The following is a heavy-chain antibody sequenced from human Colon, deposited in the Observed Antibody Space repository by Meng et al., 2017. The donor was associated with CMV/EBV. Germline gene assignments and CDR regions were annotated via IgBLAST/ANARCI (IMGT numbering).Heavy chain of an antibody. CDR3: ARDLLGDNDYVFDQ. V-gene: IGHV3-74*01. Sequence: GGSLRLSCTGSGFTFSGYWMHWVRQSPEKGLMWVARISHEGSRTIYADSVKRRFTVSRDNARNALYLQMNSLRDDDTAVYYCARDLLGDNDYVFDQWGQGMMITVSS. CDR2: ISHEGSRT. D-gene: IGHD4/OR15-4a*01. J-gene: IGHJ4*02. CDR1: GFTFSGYW.